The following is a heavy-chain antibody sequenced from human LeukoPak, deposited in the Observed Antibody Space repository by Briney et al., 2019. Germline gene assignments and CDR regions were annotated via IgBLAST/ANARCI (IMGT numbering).Heavy chain of an antibody. Sequence: PSETLSLTCAVSGASISSGDYSWSWIRQPPGKGLEWIGYIYHSGSTTYNPSLKSRLTISLDRSKNQISLKLDSVTAADTAVYYCAADYGSWSYRFDHWGQGALVTVSS. CDR3: AADYGSWSYRFDH. V-gene: IGHV4-30-2*01. CDR1: GASISSGDYS. CDR2: IYHSGST. J-gene: IGHJ4*02. D-gene: IGHD3-10*01.